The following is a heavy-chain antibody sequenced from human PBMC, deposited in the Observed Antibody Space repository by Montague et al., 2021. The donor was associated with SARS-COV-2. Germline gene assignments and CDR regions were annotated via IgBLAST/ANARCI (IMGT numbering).Heavy chain of an antibody. CDR2: ISNGGRT. Sequence: SETLSLTCSVSGGSFDSDNFFWGWIRQPPGKRLEWIGVISNGGRTFDNPSLKSRVTISVHTSRNQSSLSVKSVTAADTAVYYCARHRRYDVVTHYPDFWGQGILVTVSS. V-gene: IGHV4-39*01. J-gene: IGHJ4*02. D-gene: IGHD3-9*01. CDR1: GGSFDSDNFF. CDR3: ARHRRYDVVTHYPDF.